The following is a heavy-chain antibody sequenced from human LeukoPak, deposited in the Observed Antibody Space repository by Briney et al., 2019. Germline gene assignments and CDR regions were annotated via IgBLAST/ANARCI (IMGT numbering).Heavy chain of an antibody. V-gene: IGHV1-2*02. CDR1: GYTFTSYG. D-gene: IGHD3-22*01. CDR2: INPNSGGT. J-gene: IGHJ5*02. Sequence: ASVRVSCKASGYTFTSYGISWVRQAPGQGLEWMGWINPNSGGTNYAQKFQGRVTMTRDTSISTAYMELSRLRSDDTAVYYCARDNYYDSSGYYYDDSRRSFDPWGQGTLVTVSS. CDR3: ARDNYYDSSGYYYDDSRRSFDP.